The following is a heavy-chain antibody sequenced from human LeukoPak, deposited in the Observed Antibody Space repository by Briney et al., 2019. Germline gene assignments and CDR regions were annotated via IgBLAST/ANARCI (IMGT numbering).Heavy chain of an antibody. D-gene: IGHD1-26*01. CDR2: ISGSGDST. V-gene: IGHV3-23*01. Sequence: PGGSLRLSCAAPGFTFSSYGMNWVHQAPGKGLEWVSAISGSGDSTYYADSVKGRFTISRDNSKNTLYLQMNSLRAEDTAVYYCAKDRPSGSYYYYWGQGTLVTVSS. CDR1: GFTFSSYG. J-gene: IGHJ4*02. CDR3: AKDRPSGSYYYY.